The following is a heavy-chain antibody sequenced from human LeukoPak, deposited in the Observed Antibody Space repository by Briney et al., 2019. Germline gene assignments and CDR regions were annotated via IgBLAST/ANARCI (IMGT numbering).Heavy chain of an antibody. CDR3: ASNIAAAGISAFDI. Sequence: SETLSLTCTVSGGSISSYYWSWIRQPPGKGLEWIGYIYYSGSTNYNPSLKSRVTISVDTSKNQFSLKLSSVTAADTAVYYCASNIAAAGISAFDIWGQGTMVTVSS. J-gene: IGHJ3*02. CDR1: GGSISSYY. CDR2: IYYSGST. V-gene: IGHV4-59*08. D-gene: IGHD6-13*01.